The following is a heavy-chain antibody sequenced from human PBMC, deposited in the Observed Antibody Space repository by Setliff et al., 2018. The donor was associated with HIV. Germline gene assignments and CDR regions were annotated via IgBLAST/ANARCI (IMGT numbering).Heavy chain of an antibody. D-gene: IGHD6-19*01. J-gene: IGHJ5*02. Sequence: ASVKVSCKASGYTFTTYAISWVRQAPGQGLEWMGWISTHNDDTDYAQKFQGRVTMTRDTSTSTVYMELRSLRSDDTAVYYCARAPRGSGWYPNWFDPWGQGTLVTVSS. CDR3: ARAPRGSGWYPNWFDP. CDR2: ISTHNDDT. V-gene: IGHV1-18*01. CDR1: GYTFTTYA.